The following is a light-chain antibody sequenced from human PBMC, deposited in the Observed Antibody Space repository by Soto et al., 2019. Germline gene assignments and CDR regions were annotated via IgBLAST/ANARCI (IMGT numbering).Light chain of an antibody. J-gene: IGLJ1*01. CDR1: ISNIGAGYD. Sequence: QSVLTQPPSVSGAPGQRVTISCTGSISNIGAGYDVHWYQQLPGTAPKLLIYGNTNRPSGVPDRFSGSKSDTSASLAITGLQAEDEADYYCQSYDSSLSGDVFGTGTKVTVL. V-gene: IGLV1-40*01. CDR3: QSYDSSLSGDV. CDR2: GNT.